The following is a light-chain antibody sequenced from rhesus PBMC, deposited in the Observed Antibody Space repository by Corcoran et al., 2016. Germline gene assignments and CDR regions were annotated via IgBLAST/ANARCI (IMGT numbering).Light chain of an antibody. CDR1: QSLLHSNGNTY. V-gene: IGKV2-73*01. CDR3: LQALEFPWT. CDR2: RVS. J-gene: IGKJ1*01. Sequence: DIVMTQTPLSLPVTPGEPASIPCRSSQSLLHSNGNTYLYWYLQKPGQPPRLLIYRVSNQFSGVPDKVSGRGSDSDFTMKISRVEGDDIGVYNCLQALEFPWTFGQGTKVEIK.